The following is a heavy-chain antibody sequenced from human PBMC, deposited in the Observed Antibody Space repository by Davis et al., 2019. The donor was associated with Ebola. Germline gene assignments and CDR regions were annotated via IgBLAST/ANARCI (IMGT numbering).Heavy chain of an antibody. J-gene: IGHJ5*02. CDR3: ARGCEYQLLYLSPLGCGWFDP. CDR2: ISSSSSTI. D-gene: IGHD2-2*02. CDR1: GFTFSSYS. V-gene: IGHV3-48*02. Sequence: GGSLRLSCAASGFTFSSYSMNWVRQAPGKGLEWVSYISSSSSTIYYADSVKGRFTISRDNAKNSLYLQMNSLRDEDTAVYYCARGCEYQLLYLSPLGCGWFDPWGQGTLVTVSS.